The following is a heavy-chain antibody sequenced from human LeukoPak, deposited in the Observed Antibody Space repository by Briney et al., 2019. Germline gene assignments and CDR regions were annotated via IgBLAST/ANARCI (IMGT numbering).Heavy chain of an antibody. J-gene: IGHJ5*02. Sequence: GGSLRLSCAASGFTFSIYWMSCVRQAPGKGLEWVANIKQDGSEKYYVDSVKGRFTISRDNAKNSLYLQMNSLRAEDTAVYYCARALGYCTNGVCYTWFDPWGQGTLVTVSS. CDR3: ARALGYCTNGVCYTWFDP. V-gene: IGHV3-7*01. CDR2: IKQDGSEK. CDR1: GFTFSIYW. D-gene: IGHD2-8*01.